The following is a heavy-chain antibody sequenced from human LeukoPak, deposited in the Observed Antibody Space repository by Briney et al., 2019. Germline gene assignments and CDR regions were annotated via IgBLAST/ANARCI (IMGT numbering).Heavy chain of an antibody. CDR2: ISGSGGST. V-gene: IGHV3-23*01. D-gene: IGHD6-13*01. CDR1: GFTVSSNS. CDR3: ARGGPAAGRFDY. J-gene: IGHJ4*02. Sequence: GGSLRLSCTVSGFTVSSNSMSWVRQAPGKGLECVSAISGSGGSTYYADSVKGRFTISRDNSKNTLYLQMNSLRAEDTAVYYCARGGPAAGRFDYWGQGTLVTVSS.